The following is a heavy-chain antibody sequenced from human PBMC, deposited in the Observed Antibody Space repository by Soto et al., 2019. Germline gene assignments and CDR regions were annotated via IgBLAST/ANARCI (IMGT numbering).Heavy chain of an antibody. Sequence: EVQLLESGGGLVQPGGSLRLSCAASGFTFSSYAMSWVRQAPGKGLEWVSAISGSGGSTYYADSVKGRFTISRDNSKNTLYLQMNSLRAEDTAVYYCAKDYGGSSSLDRSFDYWGQGTLVTVSS. D-gene: IGHD6-13*01. CDR3: AKDYGGSSSLDRSFDY. V-gene: IGHV3-23*01. CDR2: ISGSGGST. J-gene: IGHJ4*02. CDR1: GFTFSSYA.